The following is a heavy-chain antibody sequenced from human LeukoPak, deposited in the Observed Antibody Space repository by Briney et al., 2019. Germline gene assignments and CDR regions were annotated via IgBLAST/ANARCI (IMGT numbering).Heavy chain of an antibody. V-gene: IGHV4-34*01. CDR1: GVSFSGYY. J-gene: IGHJ4*02. CDR2: INHSGST. D-gene: IGHD2-21*01. Sequence: SETLSLTCAVYGVSFSGYYWSWIRQPPGKGLEWIGEINHSGSTNYNPSLKGRVTISVDTSKNQFSLKLSSVTAADTAVYYCARHGIPYYFDYWGQGTLVTVSS. CDR3: ARHGIPYYFDY.